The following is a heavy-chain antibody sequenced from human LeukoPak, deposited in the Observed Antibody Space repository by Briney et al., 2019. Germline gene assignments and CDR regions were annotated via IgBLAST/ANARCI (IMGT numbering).Heavy chain of an antibody. CDR2: MNPNSGNT. Sequence: ASVKVSCKASGYTFTSYDINWVRQATGQGLEWMGWMNPNSGNTGYAQKFQGRVTMTRDTSISTAYMELSRLRSDDTAVYYCARLPRRGIVVVPAAMSRFDPWGQGTLVTVSS. J-gene: IGHJ5*02. D-gene: IGHD2-2*01. CDR1: GYTFTSYD. V-gene: IGHV1-8*01. CDR3: ARLPRRGIVVVPAAMSRFDP.